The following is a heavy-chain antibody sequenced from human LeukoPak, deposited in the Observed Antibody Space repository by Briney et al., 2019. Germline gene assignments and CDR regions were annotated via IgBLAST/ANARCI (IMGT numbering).Heavy chain of an antibody. CDR3: ARGALGYCSSTSCFATQFGA. Sequence: GGSLRLSCAASGFTFRSYPMHWVPQAPGEGLEYVSSISSSGGSTYYANSVKGRFTISRDNSKNTLYLQMGRLRAEDMAVYYCARGALGYCSSTSCFATQFGAWGQGTLVTVSS. V-gene: IGHV3-64*01. D-gene: IGHD2-2*01. CDR1: GFTFRSYP. J-gene: IGHJ5*02. CDR2: ISSSGGST.